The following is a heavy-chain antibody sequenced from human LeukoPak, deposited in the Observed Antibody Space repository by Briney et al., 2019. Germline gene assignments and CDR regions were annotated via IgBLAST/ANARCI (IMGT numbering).Heavy chain of an antibody. Sequence: ASVKVSCKASGYTFTGYYMHWVRQAPGQGLEWMGWINPNSGGTNYAQKFQGRVTMTRDTSISTAYMELSRLRSDDTAVYYCARAVVPAASLDAFDIWGQGTMVTVSS. CDR2: INPNSGGT. CDR1: GYTFTGYY. V-gene: IGHV1-2*02. D-gene: IGHD2-2*01. CDR3: ARAVVPAASLDAFDI. J-gene: IGHJ3*02.